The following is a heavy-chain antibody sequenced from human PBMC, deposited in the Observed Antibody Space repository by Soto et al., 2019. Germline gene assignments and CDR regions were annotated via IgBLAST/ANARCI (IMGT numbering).Heavy chain of an antibody. CDR2: IYGGGTT. Sequence: EVQLVESGGGLIQPGGSLRLSCAASGFAVSSKYMTWVRQAPGKGLEWVSVIYGGGTTYYADSVKGRFTISRDTSKNTLYLQVHSLRAEDTAVYYCVQTTGWPGFDFWGQGTLVTVSS. CDR3: VQTTGWPGFDF. D-gene: IGHD6-19*01. V-gene: IGHV3-53*01. CDR1: GFAVSSKY. J-gene: IGHJ4*02.